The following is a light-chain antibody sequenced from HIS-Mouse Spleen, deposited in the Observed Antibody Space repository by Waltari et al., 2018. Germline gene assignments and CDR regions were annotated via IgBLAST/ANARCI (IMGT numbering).Light chain of an antibody. CDR2: SNN. CDR3: AAWDDSLNGWV. Sequence: QSVLTQPPSASGTPGHRVTTSCSGSSSNIGSIPVNSYQPPPATAPKPLHYSNNQRPSGVPDRFSGSKSGTSASLAISGLQSEDEADYYCAAWDDSLNGWVFGGGTKLTVL. V-gene: IGLV1-44*01. J-gene: IGLJ3*02. CDR1: SSNIGSIP.